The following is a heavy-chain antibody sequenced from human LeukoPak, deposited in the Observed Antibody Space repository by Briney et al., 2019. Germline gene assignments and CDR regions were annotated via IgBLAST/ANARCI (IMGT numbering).Heavy chain of an antibody. V-gene: IGHV3-21*01. CDR2: ISSSSSYI. CDR3: ARDPTGHSSGWS. J-gene: IGHJ4*02. Sequence: GGSLRLSCAASGFTFSSYSMNWVRQAPGKGLEWVSSISSSSSYIYYADSVKGRFTISRDNAKNSLYLQMNSLRAEDTAVYYCARDPTGHSSGWSWGQGTLVTVSS. D-gene: IGHD6-19*01. CDR1: GFTFSSYS.